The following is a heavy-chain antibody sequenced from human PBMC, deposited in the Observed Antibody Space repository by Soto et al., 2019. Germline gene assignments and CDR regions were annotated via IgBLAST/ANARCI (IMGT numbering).Heavy chain of an antibody. CDR2: IYYSGST. Sequence: QVQLQESGPGLVKPSQTLSLTCTVSCGSISSGDYYWSWLRPPPGKGLEWIVYIYYSGSTFYNPSLKSRVTISVDTSKNQFSLKLSSVTAADTAVYYCARDDQDYYYGMDVWGQGTTVTVSS. V-gene: IGHV4-30-4*01. CDR3: ARDDQDYYYGMDV. J-gene: IGHJ6*02. D-gene: IGHD2-2*01. CDR1: CGSISSGDYY.